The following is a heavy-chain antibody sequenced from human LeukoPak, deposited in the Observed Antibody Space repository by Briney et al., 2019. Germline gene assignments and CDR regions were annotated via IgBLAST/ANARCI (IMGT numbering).Heavy chain of an antibody. CDR1: TSR. Sequence: ASVKVSCKATSRISWVRQAPRQGLEWMGWIGTYGGDTYYAQKFQGRITVTTDTSTSTVYMELRNLRSDDTAVYYCARDLWNFYDDSGYSRDFDSWGQGTLVTVSS. CDR3: ARDLWNFYDDSGYSRDFDS. V-gene: IGHV1-18*01. J-gene: IGHJ5*01. CDR2: IGTYGGDT. D-gene: IGHD3-22*01.